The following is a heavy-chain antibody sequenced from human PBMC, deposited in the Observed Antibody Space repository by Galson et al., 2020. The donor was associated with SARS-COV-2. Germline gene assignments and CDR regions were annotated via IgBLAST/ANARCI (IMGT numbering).Heavy chain of an antibody. J-gene: IGHJ4*02. CDR2: IYHSGST. V-gene: IGHV4-30-2*01. CDR3: ARVASADSSCYYVWAVDD. CDR1: GGSISSGGYS. Sequence: ETSETLSLTCAVSGGSISSGGYSWSWIRQPPGKGLEWIGYIYHSGSTYYNPSLKSRVTISVDRSKNQFSLKLCSVTAADTAVYYCARVASADSSCYYVWAVDDWCQGTLVTVSS. D-gene: IGHD3-22*01.